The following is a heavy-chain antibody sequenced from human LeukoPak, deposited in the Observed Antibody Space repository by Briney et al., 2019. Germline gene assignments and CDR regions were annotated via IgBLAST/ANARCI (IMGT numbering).Heavy chain of an antibody. CDR1: GFTFSSYS. CDR3: ARKPTNSSPLP. Sequence: GGSLRLSCAASGFTFSSYSMNWVRQAPGKGLEWVSSISSSSSYIYYADSVKGRFTISRDNAKNSLYLQMSSLRAEDTAVYYCARKPTNSSPLPWGQGTLVTVSS. CDR2: ISSSSSYI. V-gene: IGHV3-21*01. J-gene: IGHJ5*02. D-gene: IGHD6-6*01.